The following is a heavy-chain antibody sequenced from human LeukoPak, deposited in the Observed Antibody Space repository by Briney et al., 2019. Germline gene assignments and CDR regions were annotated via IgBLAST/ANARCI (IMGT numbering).Heavy chain of an antibody. Sequence: SDTLSLTCTVSGDSISSSDYYWGWIRQPPGKGLGWIGTISYSGSTYYNPSLQSRVTISVDTSKSQFSLELSSVTAADTAVYYCARGSRRLADFHYWGQGTLVTVSS. CDR2: ISYSGST. J-gene: IGHJ4*02. D-gene: IGHD1-26*01. V-gene: IGHV4-39*01. CDR3: ARGSRRLADFHY. CDR1: GDSISSSDYY.